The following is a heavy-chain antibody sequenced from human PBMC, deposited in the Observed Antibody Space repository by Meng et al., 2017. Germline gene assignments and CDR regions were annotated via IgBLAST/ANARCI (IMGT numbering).Heavy chain of an antibody. V-gene: IGHV1-46*01. D-gene: IGHD4-23*01. CDR2: INPSGGST. Sequence: ASLKVSCKASRYTFTSYYMHWVRQAPGQGLEWMGIINPSGGSTHYAQKYQGRVTMTRDTSTSTVYMELSSLRSDDTAVYYCARDFARRDYGGNRVSDYWGQGTLVTVSS. J-gene: IGHJ4*02. CDR1: RYTFTSYY. CDR3: ARDFARRDYGGNRVSDY.